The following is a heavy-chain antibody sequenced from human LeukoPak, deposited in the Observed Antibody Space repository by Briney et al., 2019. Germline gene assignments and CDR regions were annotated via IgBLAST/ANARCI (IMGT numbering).Heavy chain of an antibody. J-gene: IGHJ4*02. CDR2: INHSGST. CDR3: ARVRYSSSWYGIDY. D-gene: IGHD6-13*01. Sequence: PSETLSLTCAVYGGSFSGYYWSWIRQPPGKGLEWIGEINHSGSTNYNPSLKSRVTISVDTSKNQFSLKLSSVTAADTAVYYCARVRYSSSWYGIDYWGQGTLVTVSS. CDR1: GGSFSGYY. V-gene: IGHV4-34*01.